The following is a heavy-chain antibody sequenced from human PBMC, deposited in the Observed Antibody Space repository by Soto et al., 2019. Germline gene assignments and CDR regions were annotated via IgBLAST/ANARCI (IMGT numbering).Heavy chain of an antibody. J-gene: IGHJ4*02. D-gene: IGHD2-2*01. Sequence: PSETLSLTCTVSGGSISSGDYYWSWIRQPPGKGLEWIGYIYYSGSTYCNPSLKSRVTISVDTSKNQFSLKLSSVTAADTAVYYCASQLGYCSSTSCQLDYWGQGTLVTVSS. V-gene: IGHV4-30-4*01. CDR3: ASQLGYCSSTSCQLDY. CDR2: IYYSGST. CDR1: GGSISSGDYY.